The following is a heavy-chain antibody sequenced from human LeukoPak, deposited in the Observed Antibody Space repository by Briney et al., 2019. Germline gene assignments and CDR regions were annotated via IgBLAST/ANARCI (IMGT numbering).Heavy chain of an antibody. CDR3: ARVGSPYSYGRRYYYYYMDV. Sequence: ASVKVSCKASGYTFTGYYMHWVRPAPGQGLEWMGWINPNSGGTNYAQKFQGRVTMTRDTSISTAYMELSRLRSDDTAVYYCARVGSPYSYGRRYYYYYMDVWGKGTTVTVSS. CDR1: GYTFTGYY. V-gene: IGHV1-2*02. CDR2: INPNSGGT. D-gene: IGHD5-18*01. J-gene: IGHJ6*03.